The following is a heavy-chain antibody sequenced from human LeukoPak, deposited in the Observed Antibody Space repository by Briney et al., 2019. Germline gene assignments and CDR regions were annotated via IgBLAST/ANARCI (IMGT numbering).Heavy chain of an antibody. CDR3: ARGLWFAVPGAFDF. CDR1: GGSISGYY. Sequence: PADTLSLTCTVSGGSISGYYWTWIRQPPGKGLEWIGYISYSGNMNLNPSLKSRVTISVDTSKNQFSLKLTSVAAADTAMYYCARGLWFAVPGAFDFWGQGTMVTVPS. D-gene: IGHD3-10*01. V-gene: IGHV4-59*07. CDR2: ISYSGNM. J-gene: IGHJ3*01.